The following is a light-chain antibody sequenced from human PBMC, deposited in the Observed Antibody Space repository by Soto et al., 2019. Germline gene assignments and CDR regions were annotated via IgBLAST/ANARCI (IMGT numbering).Light chain of an antibody. J-gene: IGKJ1*01. CDR1: QSISSW. Sequence: DIQMTQSPSTLSASVGDRVTITCRASQSISSWLAWYQQKPGTAPNLLIYKASTLQGGVPSRFSGNGSGTEFTLTISSLQPDDSAIYYCQQYSDNWTFGQGTKV. CDR3: QQYSDNWT. CDR2: KAS. V-gene: IGKV1-5*03.